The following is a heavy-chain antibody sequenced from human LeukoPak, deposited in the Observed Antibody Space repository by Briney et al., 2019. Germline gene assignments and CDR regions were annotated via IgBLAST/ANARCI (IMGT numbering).Heavy chain of an antibody. CDR3: ASLPSNTVTHDY. Sequence: SETLSLTCAVSGYSISSSYYWGWIRQPPGKGLEWIGTIYHSGSTHYNPSLKSRVTLLVDTSKNQFSLKLRSVTAADTAVYYCASLPSNTVTHDYWGQGTLVTVSS. V-gene: IGHV4-38-2*01. J-gene: IGHJ4*02. CDR2: IYHSGST. CDR1: GYSISSSYY. D-gene: IGHD4-11*01.